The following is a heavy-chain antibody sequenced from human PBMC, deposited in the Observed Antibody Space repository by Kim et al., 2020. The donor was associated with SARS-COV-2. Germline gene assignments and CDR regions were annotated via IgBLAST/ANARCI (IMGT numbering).Heavy chain of an antibody. J-gene: IGHJ4*02. CDR1: GGTFSSYA. CDR3: ARVGLSGYGEYYFDY. CDR2: IIPIFGTA. Sequence: SVKVSCKASGGTFSSYAISWVRQAPGQGLEWMGGIIPIFGTANYAQKFQGRVTITADESTSTAYMELSSLRSEDTAVYYCARVGLSGYGEYYFDYWGQGTLVTVSS. D-gene: IGHD3-3*01. V-gene: IGHV1-69*13.